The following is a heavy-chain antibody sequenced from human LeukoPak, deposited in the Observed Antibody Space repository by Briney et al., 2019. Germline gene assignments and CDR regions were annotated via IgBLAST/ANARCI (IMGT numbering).Heavy chain of an antibody. D-gene: IGHD3-10*01. Sequence: ASVKVSCKASGYTFTSYDIKWVRQATGQGLEWMGWMNPNSGNTGYAQKFQGRVTITRNTSISTAYMELSSLRSEDTAVYYCATPVFHGSDPSLYYYYMDVWGKGTTVTISS. CDR2: MNPNSGNT. V-gene: IGHV1-8*03. CDR3: ATPVFHGSDPSLYYYYMDV. J-gene: IGHJ6*03. CDR1: GYTFTSYD.